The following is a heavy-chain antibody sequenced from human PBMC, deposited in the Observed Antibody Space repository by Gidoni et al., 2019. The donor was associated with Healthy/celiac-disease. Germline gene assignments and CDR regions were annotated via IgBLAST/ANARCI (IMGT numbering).Heavy chain of an antibody. J-gene: IGHJ2*01. D-gene: IGHD2-21*02. V-gene: IGHV3-48*03. Sequence: EVQLVESGGGLVQPGGSLRLSCAASGFTFSSYEMNWVRQAPGKGLEGVSYISSSGSTIYYADSVEGRFTISRDNAKNSLYLQMNSLRAEDTAVYYCARGMTSGYFDLWGRGTLVTVSS. CDR3: ARGMTSGYFDL. CDR2: ISSSGSTI. CDR1: GFTFSSYE.